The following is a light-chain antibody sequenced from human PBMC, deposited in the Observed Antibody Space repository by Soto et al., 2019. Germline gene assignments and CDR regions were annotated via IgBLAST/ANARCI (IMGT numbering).Light chain of an antibody. Sequence: QSALTQPPSVSGSPGQSVTISCTGTSGDVGTYNRVSWYQQPPGTAPKLMIYEVTNRPSGVPDRFSGSKSGNTASLTISGFQAEDEADYYCSSYTSSTTVVFGGGTKLTVL. CDR2: EVT. CDR3: SSYTSSTTVV. J-gene: IGLJ2*01. V-gene: IGLV2-18*02. CDR1: SGDVGTYNR.